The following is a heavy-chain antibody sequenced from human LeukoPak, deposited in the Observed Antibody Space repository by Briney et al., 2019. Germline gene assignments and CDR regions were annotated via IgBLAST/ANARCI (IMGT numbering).Heavy chain of an antibody. V-gene: IGHV5-51*01. D-gene: IGHD2-15*01. J-gene: IGHJ4*02. CDR3: ARQSGSGGGNFDY. CDR2: IYPGDSDT. Sequence: GESLKISCKGSGYSFATYWLGWVRQMPGKGLEWMGIIYPGDSDTRYSPSFQGHGTISADKSISTAYLQWSSLKASDTAMYYCARQSGSGGGNFDYWGQGTLVTVSS. CDR1: GYSFATYW.